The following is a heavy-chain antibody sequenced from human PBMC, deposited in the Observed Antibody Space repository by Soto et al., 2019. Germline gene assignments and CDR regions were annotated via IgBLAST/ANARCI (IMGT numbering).Heavy chain of an antibody. D-gene: IGHD3-10*01. CDR1: GFGFDSYA. J-gene: IGHJ4*02. CDR2: IGSSGGAI. V-gene: IGHV3-23*01. Sequence: EVQLLESGGCLVQVGGSLRLSCVGSGFGFDSYAMSWVRQAPGKGLEWVSGIGSSGGAIVYADSVRGRFTISRDNSRNALYLHMNSLRAGDTAVYYCAKALWFGESSHYFDYWGQGTLVTVSS. CDR3: AKALWFGESSHYFDY.